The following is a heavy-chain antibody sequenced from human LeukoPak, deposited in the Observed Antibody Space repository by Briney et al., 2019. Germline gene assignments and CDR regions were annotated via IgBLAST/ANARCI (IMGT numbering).Heavy chain of an antibody. V-gene: IGHV4-59*11. D-gene: IGHD6-13*01. Sequence: SETLSLTCTVSGGSISSHYWSWIRQPPGKGLEWIGYIYYSGSTNYNPSLKSRVTISVDTSKNQFSLKLSSVTAADTAVYYCARGKSIAAGIYTLDFWGQGTLVTVSS. CDR3: ARGKSIAAGIYTLDF. J-gene: IGHJ4*02. CDR1: GGSISSHY. CDR2: IYYSGST.